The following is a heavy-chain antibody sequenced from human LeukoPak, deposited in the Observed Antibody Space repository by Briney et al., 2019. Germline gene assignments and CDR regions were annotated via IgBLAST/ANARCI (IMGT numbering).Heavy chain of an antibody. CDR3: ARDSSSPYYYDSSGLRAFDI. D-gene: IGHD3-22*01. CDR2: IYYSGST. J-gene: IGHJ3*02. V-gene: IGHV4-31*03. Sequence: PSQTLSLTCTVSGGSISSGGYYWSWIRQHPGKGLEWIGYIYYSGSTYYNPFLKSRVTISVDTSKNQFSLKLSSVTAADTAVYYCARDSSSPYYYDSSGLRAFDIWGQGTMVTVSS. CDR1: GGSISSGGYY.